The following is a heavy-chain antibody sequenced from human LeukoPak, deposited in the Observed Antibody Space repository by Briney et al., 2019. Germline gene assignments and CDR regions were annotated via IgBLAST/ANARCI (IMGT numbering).Heavy chain of an antibody. J-gene: IGHJ4*02. CDR1: GGSFSGYY. CDR2: INHSGST. V-gene: IGHV4-34*01. CDR3: ARYPLIYCGGDCYSLDY. Sequence: SETLSLTCAVYGGSFSGYYWSWIRQPPGKGLEWIGEINHSGSTNYNPSLKSRVTISVDTSKNQFSLKLSSVTAADTAVYYCARYPLIYCGGDCYSLDYWGQGTLVTVSS. D-gene: IGHD2-21*02.